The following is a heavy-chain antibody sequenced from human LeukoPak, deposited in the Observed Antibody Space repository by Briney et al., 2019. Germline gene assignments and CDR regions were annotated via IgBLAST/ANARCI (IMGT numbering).Heavy chain of an antibody. J-gene: IGHJ4*02. CDR1: GGSFSGYY. CDR3: ARGEGARDGYNYEGPFYFDY. Sequence: SETLSLTCAVYGGSFSGYYWSWIRQPPGKGLEWIGRINHSGSTNYSPSLKSRAAISVDTSKSQFSLKLNSMTAADTAVYYCARGEGARDGYNYEGPFYFDYWGQGTLVTVSS. CDR2: INHSGST. D-gene: IGHD5-24*01. V-gene: IGHV4-34*01.